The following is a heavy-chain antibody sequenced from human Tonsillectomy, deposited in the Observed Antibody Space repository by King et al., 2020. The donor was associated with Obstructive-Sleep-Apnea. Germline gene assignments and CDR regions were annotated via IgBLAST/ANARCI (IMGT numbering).Heavy chain of an antibody. D-gene: IGHD6-13*01. CDR2: LDWDDDK. CDR1: GFSLSTSGMC. V-gene: IGHV2-70*15. J-gene: IGHJ4*02. CDR3: ALICPGSSCADY. Sequence: VTLKEAGPALVKPTQTLTLTCTFSGFSLSTSGMCVNWIRQPPGKALEWLARLDWDDDKYYRTSLKTRLTNSKDTSKNQVVLTMTNMDPVDTATYYCALICPGSSCADYWGQGTLGTVSS.